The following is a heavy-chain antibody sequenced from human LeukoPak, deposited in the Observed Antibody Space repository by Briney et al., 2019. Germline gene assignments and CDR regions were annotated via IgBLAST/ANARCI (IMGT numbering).Heavy chain of an antibody. D-gene: IGHD6-19*01. Sequence: SETLSLTCTVSGGSISSGSYYWSWIRQPAGKGLEWIGRIYTSGSTNYNPSLKSRVTISVDTSKNQFSLKLSSVTAADTAVYYCARARYSSGWTPHYWGQGTLATVSS. CDR3: ARARYSSGWTPHY. J-gene: IGHJ4*02. CDR1: GGSISSGSYY. V-gene: IGHV4-61*02. CDR2: IYTSGST.